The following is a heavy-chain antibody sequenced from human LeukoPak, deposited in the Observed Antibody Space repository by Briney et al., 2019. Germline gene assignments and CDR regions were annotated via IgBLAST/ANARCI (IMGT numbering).Heavy chain of an antibody. D-gene: IGHD3-3*01. CDR2: TNRDGSST. J-gene: IGHJ4*02. Sequence: GGSLRLSCAASGFTFSSYWMHWVRQAPGKGPVWVARTNRDGSSTAYADSVKGRFTISKDNAENTLYLLMNSLRAEDTAVYYCARDSVEWYIFDYWGQGTLVTVSS. CDR3: ARDSVEWYIFDY. V-gene: IGHV3-74*01. CDR1: GFTFSSYW.